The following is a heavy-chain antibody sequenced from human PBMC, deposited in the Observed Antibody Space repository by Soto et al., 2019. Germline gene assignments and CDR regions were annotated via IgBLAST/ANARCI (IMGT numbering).Heavy chain of an antibody. V-gene: IGHV1-18*01. D-gene: IGHD4-4*01. CDR1: GYTFTSYG. J-gene: IGHJ4*02. CDR2: ISAYNGNT. Sequence: GASVKVSCKASGYTFTSYGISWVRQAPGQGLEWMGWISAYNGNTNYAQKLQGRVTMTTDTSTSTAYMELRSLRSDDTAVYYCARFLPLRDVDYSNYVSSSYFDYWGQGTLVTGSS. CDR3: ARFLPLRDVDYSNYVSSSYFDY.